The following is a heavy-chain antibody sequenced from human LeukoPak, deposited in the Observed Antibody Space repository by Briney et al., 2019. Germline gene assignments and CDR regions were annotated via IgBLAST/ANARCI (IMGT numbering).Heavy chain of an antibody. CDR2: ISSSSSYI. Sequence: ESGGSLRLSCAASGFTFSSYSMNWVRQAPGKGLEWVSSISSSSSYIYYADSVKGRFTISRDNAKNSLYLQMNSLRAEDTAVYYCAREQLGSPPFGRGYYYGMGVWGQGTTVTVS. CDR1: GFTFSSYS. J-gene: IGHJ6*02. D-gene: IGHD6-6*01. V-gene: IGHV3-21*01. CDR3: AREQLGSPPFGRGYYYGMGV.